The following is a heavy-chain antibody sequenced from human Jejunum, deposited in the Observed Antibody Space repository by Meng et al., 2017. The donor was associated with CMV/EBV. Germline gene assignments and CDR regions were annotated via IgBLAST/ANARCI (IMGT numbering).Heavy chain of an antibody. V-gene: IGHV4-59*01. Sequence: SNRPYWWDWIRQSPRKRLEWIGRIYYSGAAYYNPSLQSRVTILVDTSKNSFSLRLTSVTAADTALYYCARDGLLDIMTGTNGLDIWGPGTMVTVSS. CDR3: ARDGLLDIMTGTNGLDI. CDR1: SNRPYW. D-gene: IGHD3-9*01. CDR2: IYYSGAA. J-gene: IGHJ3*02.